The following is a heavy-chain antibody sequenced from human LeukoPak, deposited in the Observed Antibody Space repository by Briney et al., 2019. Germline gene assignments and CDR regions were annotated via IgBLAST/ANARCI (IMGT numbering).Heavy chain of an antibody. D-gene: IGHD2-2*01. CDR1: GGSISSGDYY. CDR3: ARDQVCSSTSCYFGYYYYMDV. CDR2: IYYSGST. V-gene: IGHV4-30-4*08. J-gene: IGHJ6*03. Sequence: LQTLSLTCTVSGGSISSGDYYWSWIRQPPGKGLEWIGYIYYSGSTYYNPSLRSRVTISVDTSKNQFSLKLSSVTAADTAVYYCARDQVCSSTSCYFGYYYYMDVWGKGTTVTVSS.